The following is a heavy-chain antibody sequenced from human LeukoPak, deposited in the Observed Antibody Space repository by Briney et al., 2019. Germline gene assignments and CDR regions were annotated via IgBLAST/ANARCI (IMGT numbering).Heavy chain of an antibody. J-gene: IGHJ3*02. Sequence: SETLSLTCTVSGGSISSSYYYWGWIRQPPGKGLEWIGSIYSSGSTYYNPSLKSRVTISVDTSKNQFSLKLSSVTAADTAVYYCARDKNDAFDIWGQGTMVTVSS. V-gene: IGHV4-39*02. CDR1: GGSISSSYYY. CDR3: ARDKNDAFDI. CDR2: IYSSGST.